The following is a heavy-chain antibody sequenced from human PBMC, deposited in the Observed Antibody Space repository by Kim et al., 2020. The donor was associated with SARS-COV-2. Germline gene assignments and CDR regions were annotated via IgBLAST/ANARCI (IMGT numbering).Heavy chain of an antibody. CDR1: GYTFTGYS. J-gene: IGHJ6*02. D-gene: IGHD3-3*01. Sequence: ASVKVSCKASGYTFTGYSMHWVRQAPGQGLEWMGRINPNSGGTNYAQKFQGRVTITRDTSISTAYMELSRLRSDDTAVYYCARDRNTIFGVVFISDRYAMVVWGQETRVTVSS. V-gene: IGHV1-2*06. CDR2: INPNSGGT. CDR3: ARDRNTIFGVVFISDRYAMVV.